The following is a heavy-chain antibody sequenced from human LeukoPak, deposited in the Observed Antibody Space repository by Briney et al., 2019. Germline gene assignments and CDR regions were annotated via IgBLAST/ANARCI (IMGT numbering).Heavy chain of an antibody. J-gene: IGHJ4*02. CDR3: AKGTYYDILTGYQYQGIFDY. CDR1: GFTFSSYA. Sequence: GGSLRLFCAASGFTFSSYAMSWVRQAPGKGLEWVSAISGSGGSTYYADSVKGRFTISRDNSKNTLYLQMNSLRAEDTAVYYCAKGTYYDILTGYQYQGIFDYWGQGTLVTVSS. D-gene: IGHD3-9*01. V-gene: IGHV3-23*01. CDR2: ISGSGGST.